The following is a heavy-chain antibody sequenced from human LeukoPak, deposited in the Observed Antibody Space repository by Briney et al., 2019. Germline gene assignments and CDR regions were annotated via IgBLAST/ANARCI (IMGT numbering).Heavy chain of an antibody. V-gene: IGHV4-34*01. Sequence: SETLSLTCAVYGGSFSNYYWSWIRQPPGKGGEWIGEINHSGSTNYNPSLKSRVTISVATSKNQFSLKLTSVTAADTAVYYCARDGDGYNSNWGQGTLVTVSS. CDR3: ARDGDGYNSN. CDR1: GGSFSNYY. J-gene: IGHJ4*02. D-gene: IGHD5-24*01. CDR2: INHSGST.